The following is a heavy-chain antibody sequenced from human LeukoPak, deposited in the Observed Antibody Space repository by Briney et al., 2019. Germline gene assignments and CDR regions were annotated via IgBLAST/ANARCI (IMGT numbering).Heavy chain of an antibody. CDR2: IIPIFGTA. V-gene: IGHV1-69*05. D-gene: IGHD6-6*01. Sequence: ASVKVSCKASGGTFSSYAISWVRQAPGQGLEWRGGIIPIFGTANYAQKFQGRVTITTDESTSTAYMELSSLRSEDTAVYYCASKIAARPLGDAFDIWGQGTMVTVSS. CDR1: GGTFSSYA. J-gene: IGHJ3*02. CDR3: ASKIAARPLGDAFDI.